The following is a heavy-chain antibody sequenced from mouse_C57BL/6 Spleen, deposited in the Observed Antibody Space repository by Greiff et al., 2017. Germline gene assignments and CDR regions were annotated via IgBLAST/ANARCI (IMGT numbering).Heavy chain of an antibody. Sequence: VQLQQSGPELVKPGASVKIPCKASGYTFTDYNMDWVKQSHGKSLEWIGDINPNNGGTIYNQKFKGKATLAVDKSSSTAYMELRSLTSEDTAVYYCARKGYYDYEGYFDYWGQGTTLTVSS. V-gene: IGHV1-18*01. D-gene: IGHD2-4*01. J-gene: IGHJ2*01. CDR2: INPNNGGT. CDR1: GYTFTDYN. CDR3: ARKGYYDYEGYFDY.